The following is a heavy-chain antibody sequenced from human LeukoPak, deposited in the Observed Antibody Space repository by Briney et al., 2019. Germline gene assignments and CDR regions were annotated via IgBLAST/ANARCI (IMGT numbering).Heavy chain of an antibody. J-gene: IGHJ4*02. D-gene: IGHD3-10*01. Sequence: GSLRLSCAASGFTVSSNYMSWVRQAPGKGLEWVSVIYSGGSTYYADSVKGRFTISRDNSKNTLYLQMNSLRAEDTAVYYCATVVRGVIIGYWGQGTLVTVSS. CDR3: ATVVRGVIIGY. CDR1: GFTVSSNY. V-gene: IGHV3-66*01. CDR2: IYSGGST.